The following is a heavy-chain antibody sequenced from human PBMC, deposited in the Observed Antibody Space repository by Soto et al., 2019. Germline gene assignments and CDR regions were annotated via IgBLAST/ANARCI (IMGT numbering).Heavy chain of an antibody. D-gene: IGHD6-13*01. Sequence: QITLKESGPTLVKPTQTLTLTCTFSGFSLSTSGVGVGWIRQPPGKALEWLALIYWDDDERYSPSLKTRLTLTKDTSKNQVVLTLTNMDPVDTATYYCAHSGRIAAAGPLDYWGQGTLVTVSS. CDR1: GFSLSTSGVG. V-gene: IGHV2-5*02. J-gene: IGHJ4*02. CDR3: AHSGRIAAAGPLDY. CDR2: IYWDDDE.